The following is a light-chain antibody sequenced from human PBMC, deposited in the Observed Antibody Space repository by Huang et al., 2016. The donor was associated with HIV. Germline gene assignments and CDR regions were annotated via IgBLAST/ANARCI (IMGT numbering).Light chain of an antibody. V-gene: IGKV3-15*01. Sequence: EIVMTQSPATLSVSPGERATLSCRASQSISRNLAWYRQIPGQAPWLLIYGASTRATGVPARFSGSGSGTEFTLTISSLQSEDFAVYYCQQYNNWPRTFGQGTKVEI. J-gene: IGKJ1*01. CDR3: QQYNNWPRT. CDR2: GAS. CDR1: QSISRN.